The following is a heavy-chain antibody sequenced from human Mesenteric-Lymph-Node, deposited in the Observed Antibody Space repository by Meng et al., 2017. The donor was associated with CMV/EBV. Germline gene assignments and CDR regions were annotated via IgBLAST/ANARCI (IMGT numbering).Heavy chain of an antibody. CDR1: GYTFTSYG. V-gene: IGHV1-18*01. J-gene: IGHJ6*02. Sequence: ASVKVSCKASGYTFTSYGISWVRQAPGQGLEWMGWISAYNGNTNYAQKLQGRVTMTTDTSTSTANMELRSLRYDDTVVYYCARAVGCSSTSCEGAMWLFPYYYYGMDVWGQGTTVTVSS. CDR2: ISAYNGNT. CDR3: ARAVGCSSTSCEGAMWLFPYYYYGMDV. D-gene: IGHD2-2*01.